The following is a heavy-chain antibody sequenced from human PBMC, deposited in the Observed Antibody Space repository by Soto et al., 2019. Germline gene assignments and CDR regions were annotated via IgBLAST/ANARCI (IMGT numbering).Heavy chain of an antibody. CDR1: GYSVSNNNW. CDR2: IHHGGST. D-gene: IGHD5-12*01. CDR3: TKNSAYALDY. J-gene: IGHJ4*02. Sequence: PSETLSLTCDVSGYSVSNNNWWSWARQSPGEGLEWIGEIHHGGSTNYNPSLKSRVTISVDKSKNQFFLKLSSVTAADTAVYYCTKNSAYALDYWGQGALVTVSS. V-gene: IGHV4-4*02.